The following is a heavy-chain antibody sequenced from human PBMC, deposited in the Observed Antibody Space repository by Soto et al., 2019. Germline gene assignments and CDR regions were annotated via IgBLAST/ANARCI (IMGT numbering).Heavy chain of an antibody. V-gene: IGHV3-23*01. Sequence: SGGSLRLSCAASGFTFSSYATSWVRQAPGKGLEWVSAISGSGGSTYYADSVKGRFTISRDNSKNTLYLQMNSLRAEDTAVYYCAKDPLNYDFWRNGMFDYWGQGTLVTVSS. CDR3: AKDPLNYDFWRNGMFDY. CDR2: ISGSGGST. J-gene: IGHJ4*02. CDR1: GFTFSSYA. D-gene: IGHD3-3*01.